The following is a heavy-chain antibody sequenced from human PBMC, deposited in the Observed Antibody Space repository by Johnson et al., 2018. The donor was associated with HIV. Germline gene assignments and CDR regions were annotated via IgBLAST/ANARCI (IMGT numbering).Heavy chain of an antibody. Sequence: EVQLVESGGGLVQPGGSLRLSCAASGFTFDNYWMTWVRQAPGMGLEWVANIKQDGSEKFYVVSVEGRFTISRDNAENSLYLQMNRLRAEDTAVYYCARELKLGYNAFDFWGQGTMVTVSS. CDR3: ARELKLGYNAFDF. CDR2: IKQDGSEK. J-gene: IGHJ3*01. V-gene: IGHV3-7*03. CDR1: GFTFDNYW. D-gene: IGHD7-27*01.